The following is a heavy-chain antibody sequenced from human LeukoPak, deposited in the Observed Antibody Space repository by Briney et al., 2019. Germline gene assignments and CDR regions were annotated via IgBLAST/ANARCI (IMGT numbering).Heavy chain of an antibody. CDR2: ISSSSSTI. V-gene: IGHV3-48*01. CDR1: GFTFSNAW. J-gene: IGHJ5*02. CDR3: ARDHFGYYDYVWALPDWFDP. D-gene: IGHD3-16*01. Sequence: PGGSLRLSCAASGFTFSNAWMSWVRQAPGKGLEWVSYISSSSSTIYYADSVKGRFTISRDNAKNSLYLQMNSLRAEDTAVYYCARDHFGYYDYVWALPDWFDPWGQGTLVTVSS.